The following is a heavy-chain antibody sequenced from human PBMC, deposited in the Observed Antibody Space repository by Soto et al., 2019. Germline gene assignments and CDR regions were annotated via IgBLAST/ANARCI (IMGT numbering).Heavy chain of an antibody. CDR1: GGSVSSGSYY. J-gene: IGHJ6*02. Sequence: SETLSLTCTVSGGSVSSGSYYWSWIRQPPGKGLEWIGYIYYSGSTNYNPSLKSRVTISVDTSKNQFSLKLSSVTAADTAVYYFARLPFGGIVLMVYALDYYYYGMDVWGQGTTVTVSS. V-gene: IGHV4-61*01. CDR2: IYYSGST. CDR3: ARLPFGGIVLMVYALDYYYYGMDV. D-gene: IGHD2-8*01.